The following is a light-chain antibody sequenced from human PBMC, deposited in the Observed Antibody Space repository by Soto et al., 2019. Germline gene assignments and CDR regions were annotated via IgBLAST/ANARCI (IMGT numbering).Light chain of an antibody. CDR2: GAS. V-gene: IGKV3-15*01. CDR1: QSVSSN. CDR3: QQYNNWPQT. J-gene: IGKJ1*01. Sequence: EIVMTQSPATLSVSPGERDTISCRASQSVSSNLAWYQQKLGQAPRLLIYGASTRATGTPARFSGSGSGTEFTLTISSLQSEDFAVYYCQQYNNWPQTFGQGTKVDIK.